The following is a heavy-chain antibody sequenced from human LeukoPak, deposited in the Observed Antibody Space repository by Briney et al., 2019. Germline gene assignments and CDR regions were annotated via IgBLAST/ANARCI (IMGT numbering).Heavy chain of an antibody. V-gene: IGHV1-46*01. D-gene: IGHD2-15*01. J-gene: IGHJ4*02. Sequence: ASVKVSCKASGYTFTSYYMHWVRQAPGQGLEWMALINLNSGSTTYAQKFQDRVTVTRDTSTSTVYMELSSLRSEDTAVYYCARGCSGGSCYVIDYWGRGTLVTVSS. CDR1: GYTFTSYY. CDR3: ARGCSGGSCYVIDY. CDR2: INLNSGST.